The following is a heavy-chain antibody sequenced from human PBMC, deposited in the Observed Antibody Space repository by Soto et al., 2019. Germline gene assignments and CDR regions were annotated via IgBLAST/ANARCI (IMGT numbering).Heavy chain of an antibody. V-gene: IGHV4-39*01. J-gene: IGHJ4*02. D-gene: IGHD1-26*01. CDR1: GGSISSSSYY. Sequence: TETLSLTCTVSGGSISSSSYYWGWIRQPPGKGLEWIGSIYYSGSTYYNPSLKSRVTISVDTSKNQFSLKLSSVTAADTAVYYCASTRGATRDYWGQGTLVTVS. CDR2: IYYSGST. CDR3: ASTRGATRDY.